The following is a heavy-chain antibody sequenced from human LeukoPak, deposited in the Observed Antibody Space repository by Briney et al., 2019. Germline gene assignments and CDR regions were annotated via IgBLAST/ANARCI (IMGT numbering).Heavy chain of an antibody. V-gene: IGHV3-30*03. CDR2: ISYDGSNK. CDR1: GFSFNSYG. CDR3: GIEDLHDAFDI. D-gene: IGHD3/OR15-3a*01. Sequence: PGRSLRLSCAASGFSFNSYGMHWVRQAPGKGLEWVAVISYDGSNKYYGDSVKGRFTISRDNSKNTLYLQMNSLRAEDTGVYYCGIEDLHDAFDIWGQGTMVTVSS. J-gene: IGHJ3*02.